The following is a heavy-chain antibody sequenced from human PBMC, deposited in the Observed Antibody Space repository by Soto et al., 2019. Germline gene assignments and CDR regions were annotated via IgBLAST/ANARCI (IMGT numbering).Heavy chain of an antibody. CDR2: IYSSGST. CDR3: ARRERAAGTDWWFDP. D-gene: IGHD6-13*01. J-gene: IGHJ5*02. V-gene: IGHV4-39*01. Sequence: QLQLQESGPGLVKPSETLSLTCTVSGGSISSSSFHWGWIRQPPGKGLEWIGSIYSSGSTYYSPSLKSRVSISVDTSKNQFSLKLSSVTASDTAVYYCARRERAAGTDWWFDPWGQGTLVTVSS. CDR1: GGSISSSSFH.